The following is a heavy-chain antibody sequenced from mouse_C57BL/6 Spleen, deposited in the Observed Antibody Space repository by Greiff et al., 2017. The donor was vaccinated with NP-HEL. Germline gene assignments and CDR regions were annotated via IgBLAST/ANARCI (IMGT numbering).Heavy chain of an antibody. CDR2: IRNKANGYTT. Sequence: EVQLVESGGGLVQPGGSLSLSCAASGFTFTDYYMSWVRQPPGKALEWLGFIRNKANGYTTEYSASVKGRFTISRDNSQSILYLQMNALRAEDSATYYCASQLRRDYYAMDYWGQGTSVTVSS. CDR1: GFTFTDYY. D-gene: IGHD2-4*01. V-gene: IGHV7-3*01. J-gene: IGHJ4*01. CDR3: ASQLRRDYYAMDY.